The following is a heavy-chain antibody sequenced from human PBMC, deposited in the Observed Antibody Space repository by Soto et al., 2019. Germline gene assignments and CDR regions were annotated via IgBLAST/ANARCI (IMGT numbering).Heavy chain of an antibody. Sequence: PGGSLRLSCAASGFTFSSYGMQWVRDGPGKGLEWAALISYDGSNKYYADSVKGRFTISRDNTKNTLYLEVNSLRTEDSAVYYCAKDLHSSGWAAYNFDYWGQGTLVTVSS. CDR2: ISYDGSNK. CDR1: GFTFSSYG. D-gene: IGHD6-25*01. CDR3: AKDLHSSGWAAYNFDY. V-gene: IGHV3-30*18. J-gene: IGHJ4*02.